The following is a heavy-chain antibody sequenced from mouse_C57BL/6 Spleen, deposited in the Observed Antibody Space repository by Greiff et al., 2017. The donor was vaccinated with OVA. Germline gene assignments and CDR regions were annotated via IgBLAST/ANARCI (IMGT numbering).Heavy chain of an antibody. CDR2: ISYDGSN. D-gene: IGHD1-1*01. CDR1: GYSITSGYY. CDR3: ARALYYYGSSYPYAMDY. V-gene: IGHV3-6*01. J-gene: IGHJ4*01. Sequence: EVKLQESGPGLVKPSQSLSLTCSVTGYSITSGYYWNWIRQCPGNKLEWMGYISYDGSNNYNPSLKNRISITRDTSKNQFFLKLNSVTTEDTATYYCARALYYYGSSYPYAMDYWGQGTSVTVSS.